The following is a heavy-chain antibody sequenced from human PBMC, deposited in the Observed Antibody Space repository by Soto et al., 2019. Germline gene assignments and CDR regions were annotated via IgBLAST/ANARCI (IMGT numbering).Heavy chain of an antibody. D-gene: IGHD5-12*01. CDR1: GFTFNIFG. J-gene: IGHJ4*02. CDR3: AKGSTRWLESLLHY. CDR2: ISNDGTNK. Sequence: VGSLRLSCAASGFTFNIFGMHWVRQAPGKGLEWVALISNDGTNKYYADSVRGRFTISRDSSKNTVFLQMDSLRADDTAVYYCAKGSTRWLESLLHYWGQGTLVTVSS. V-gene: IGHV3-30*18.